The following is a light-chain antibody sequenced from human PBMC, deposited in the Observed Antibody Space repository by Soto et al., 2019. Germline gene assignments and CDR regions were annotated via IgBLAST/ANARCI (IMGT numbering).Light chain of an antibody. CDR1: QSVGSY. Sequence: EIVFTQSPVTLSLSPGERATLSCSASQSVGSYLAWYQQKLGQAPRLLIYDASNRATGIPARFSGSGSGTDFTLTISSLEPEDFAVYYCQQRKNWQVTFGQGTRLEIK. CDR3: QQRKNWQVT. J-gene: IGKJ5*01. V-gene: IGKV3-11*01. CDR2: DAS.